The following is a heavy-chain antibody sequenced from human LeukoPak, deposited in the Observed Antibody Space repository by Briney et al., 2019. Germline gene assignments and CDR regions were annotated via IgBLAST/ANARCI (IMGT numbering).Heavy chain of an antibody. Sequence: SETQSLTCAVYGGSFSGYYWSWIRQPPGKGLEWIGEINHSGSTNYNPSLKSRVTISVDTSKNQFSLKLSSVTAADTAVYYCAREVMVYAIGRGHTDVWGKGTTVTVSS. V-gene: IGHV4-34*01. D-gene: IGHD2-8*01. CDR3: AREVMVYAIGRGHTDV. CDR2: INHSGST. CDR1: GGSFSGYY. J-gene: IGHJ6*04.